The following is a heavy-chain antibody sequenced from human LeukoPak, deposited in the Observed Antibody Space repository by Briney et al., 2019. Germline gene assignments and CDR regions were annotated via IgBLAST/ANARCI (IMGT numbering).Heavy chain of an antibody. D-gene: IGHD3-22*01. CDR3: ARYPYDSSGYYPYYFEY. Sequence: GGSLRLSCAASGFTFSDYSMNWVRQAPGKGLEWVSYISSSSSTIYYADSVKGRFTISRDNAKNSLYLQMNSLRAEDTAVYYCARYPYDSSGYYPYYFEYWGQGTLVTVSS. CDR1: GFTFSDYS. J-gene: IGHJ4*02. V-gene: IGHV3-48*04. CDR2: ISSSSSTI.